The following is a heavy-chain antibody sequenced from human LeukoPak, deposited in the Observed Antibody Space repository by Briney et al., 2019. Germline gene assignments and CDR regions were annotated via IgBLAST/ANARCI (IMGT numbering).Heavy chain of an antibody. CDR2: IFYTGST. Sequence: SETLSLTCTVSGGSISTYYWSWIRQPPGKGLEWLGYIFYTGSTNYNPSLKSRVTMSIDTSKNQFSLQLSSVTAADTAVYYCTRTYSSSSIDYWGQGALVTVSS. J-gene: IGHJ4*02. V-gene: IGHV4-59*01. D-gene: IGHD6-6*01. CDR1: GGSISTYY. CDR3: TRTYSSSSIDY.